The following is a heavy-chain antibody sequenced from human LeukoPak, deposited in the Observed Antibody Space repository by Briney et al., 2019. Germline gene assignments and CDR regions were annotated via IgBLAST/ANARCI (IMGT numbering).Heavy chain of an antibody. V-gene: IGHV1-69*13. CDR2: IIPIFGTA. D-gene: IGHD4-17*01. J-gene: IGHJ4*02. CDR3: AGGKVTTYFDY. CDR1: GGTFSSYA. Sequence: SVKVSCKASGGTFSSYAISWVRQAPGQRLEWMGGIIPIFGTANYAQKFQGRVTIAADESTSTAYMELSSLRSEDTAVYYCAGGKVTTYFDYWGQGTLVTVSS.